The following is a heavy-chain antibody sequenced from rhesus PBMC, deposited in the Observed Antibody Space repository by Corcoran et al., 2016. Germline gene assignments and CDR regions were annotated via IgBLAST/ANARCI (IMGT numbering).Heavy chain of an antibody. Sequence: QVQLQQWGEGLVKPSETLSLTCAVYGGSISGYYYWSWIRQPPGKGLEWIGYIYGNSASTNYNPSLNNRVSISKATSKNQFSLKMSSVTAADTAVYYCARFTSTTIRYFDLWGPGTPITISS. CDR3: ARFTSTTIRYFDL. V-gene: IGHV4-73*01. J-gene: IGHJ2*01. CDR2: IYGNSAST. CDR1: GGSISGYYY. D-gene: IGHD2-2*01.